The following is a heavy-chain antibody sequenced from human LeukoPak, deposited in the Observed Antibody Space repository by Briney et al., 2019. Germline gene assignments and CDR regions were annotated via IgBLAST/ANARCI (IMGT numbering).Heavy chain of an antibody. CDR1: VFTFSSYT. CDR3: ARDFGGYCSSSSCYLGFLDY. CDR2: IISSSIFI. J-gene: IGHJ4*02. V-gene: IGHV3-21*03. D-gene: IGHD2-2*01. Sequence: GGSLRLSCAASVFTFSSYTMNWVRQAPGKGLEGVSSIISSSIFIYYAASVKGRFTISRDNAKTSLHLQMNSLRAEDTAVYYCARDFGGYCSSSSCYLGFLDYWGQGTLVTVSS.